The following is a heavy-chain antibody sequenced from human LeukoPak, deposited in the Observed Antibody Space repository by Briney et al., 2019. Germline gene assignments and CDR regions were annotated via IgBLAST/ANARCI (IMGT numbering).Heavy chain of an antibody. D-gene: IGHD6-13*01. CDR2: IYTSGTI. CDR1: GGSISSYY. V-gene: IGHV4-4*07. CDR3: ARVKWYSSSWYGASFGYYYYYYMDV. J-gene: IGHJ6*03. Sequence: PAETLSLTCTVSGGSISSYYWSRIRQPAGTALEWIGRIYTSGTITYNPSLKSRVTMSVDTSKNQFSLKLSSVTAADTAVYYCARVKWYSSSWYGASFGYYYYYYMDVWGKGTTVTVSS.